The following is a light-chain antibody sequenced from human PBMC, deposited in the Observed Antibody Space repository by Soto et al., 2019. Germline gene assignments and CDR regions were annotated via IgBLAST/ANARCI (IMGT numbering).Light chain of an antibody. Sequence: EIVLTQSPGTLSLSPGERATLSCRASQSVSSSYLSWYQQKPGQAPRLLIYGASSRATGIPDRFSGSGSGTDFALTISSLQSEDFAVYYCQQYNTWPTFGQGTKVDIK. V-gene: IGKV3-20*01. CDR3: QQYNTWPT. CDR1: QSVSSSY. J-gene: IGKJ1*01. CDR2: GAS.